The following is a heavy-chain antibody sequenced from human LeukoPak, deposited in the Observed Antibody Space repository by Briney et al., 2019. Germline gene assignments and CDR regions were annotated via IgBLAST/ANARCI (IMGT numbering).Heavy chain of an antibody. CDR1: GGSFSGYY. CDR2: IYYSGST. V-gene: IGHV4-59*01. Sequence: PSETLSLTCAVYGGSFSGYYWSWIRQPPGKGLEWIGYIYYSGSTNYSPSLKSRVTISVDTSKIQFSLKLSSVTTADTAVYYCARTGDYVDYWGQGTLVTVSS. CDR3: ARTGDYVDY. J-gene: IGHJ4*02.